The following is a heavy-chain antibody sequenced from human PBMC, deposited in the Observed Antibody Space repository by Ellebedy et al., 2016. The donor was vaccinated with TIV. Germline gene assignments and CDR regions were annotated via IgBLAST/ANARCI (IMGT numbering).Heavy chain of an antibody. V-gene: IGHV2-5*04. Sequence: SGPTLVKPTQTLTLTCTLSGFSLSTHGVGVAWIRQPPGKALEWLALLYWDDDNRYSPSLRSRLTITMDTSKNQVVLTMTNMDPVDTGTYFCVRPQFDTASYYFDYWGQGALVTVSS. J-gene: IGHJ4*02. CDR3: VRPQFDTASYYFDY. CDR2: LYWDDDN. CDR1: GFSLSTHGVG. D-gene: IGHD3-9*01.